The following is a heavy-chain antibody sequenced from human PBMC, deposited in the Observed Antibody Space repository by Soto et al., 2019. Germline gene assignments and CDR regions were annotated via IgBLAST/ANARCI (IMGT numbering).Heavy chain of an antibody. V-gene: IGHV4-34*01. Sequence: SETLSLTCAVYGGSFSGYYWSWIRQPPGKGLGWIGEINHSGSTNYNPSLKSRVTISVDTSKNQFSLKLSSVTAADTAVYYCARGPPPTVTTGVYYFDYWGQGTLVTV. CDR1: GGSFSGYY. CDR2: INHSGST. D-gene: IGHD4-17*01. J-gene: IGHJ4*02. CDR3: ARGPPPTVTTGVYYFDY.